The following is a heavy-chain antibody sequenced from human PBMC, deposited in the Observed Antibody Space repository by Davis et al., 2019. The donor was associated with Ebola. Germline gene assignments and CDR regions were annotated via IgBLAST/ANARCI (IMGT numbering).Heavy chain of an antibody. CDR1: GGSISSSSYY. V-gene: IGHV4-39*01. D-gene: IGHD2-15*01. Sequence: SETLSLTCTVSGGSISSSSYYWGWIRQPPGKGLEWIGSIYYSGSTYYNPSLKSRVTISVDTSKNQFSLKLSSVTAADTAVYYCASTTTPNCGGGSCYIRFFDYWGQGTLVTVSS. CDR2: IYYSGST. J-gene: IGHJ4*02. CDR3: ASTTTPNCGGGSCYIRFFDY.